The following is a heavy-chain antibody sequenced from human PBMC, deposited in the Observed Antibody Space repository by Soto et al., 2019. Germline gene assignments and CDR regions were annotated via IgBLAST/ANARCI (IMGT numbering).Heavy chain of an antibody. CDR2: IYYSGST. V-gene: IGHV4-39*01. CDR1: GDSINSRSYY. Sequence: SETLSLTCTVSGDSINSRSYYWGWIRQPPGKGLEWIGNIYYSGSTHFNPSLKSRVTISIDTSRNQFSLKLSSVTAADTAVYYCARHFRDAYTALAFWGRGTLVTVSS. CDR3: ARHFRDAYTALAF. D-gene: IGHD2-2*01. J-gene: IGHJ4*02.